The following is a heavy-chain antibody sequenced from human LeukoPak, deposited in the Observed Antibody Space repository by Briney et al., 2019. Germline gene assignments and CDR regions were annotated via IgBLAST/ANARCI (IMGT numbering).Heavy chain of an antibody. CDR1: GYSISSGFY. D-gene: IGHD5-24*01. CDR2: FHHSGST. CDR3: ARREGYNFDY. Sequence: SETLSLTCSVPGYSISSGFYWDWIRQPPGKGLEWIGSFHHSGSTPYNPSLNSRVSISVDTSKNQLSLKLSSVTAADTAVYYCARREGYNFDYWGQGTLVTVSS. J-gene: IGHJ4*02. V-gene: IGHV4-38-2*02.